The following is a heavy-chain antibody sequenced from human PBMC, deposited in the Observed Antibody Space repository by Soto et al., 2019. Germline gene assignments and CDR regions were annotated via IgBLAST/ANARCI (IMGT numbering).Heavy chain of an antibody. Sequence: ASVKVSCKASGYTFTSYAMHWVRQAPGQRLEWMGWINAGNGNTKYSQKFQGRVTITRDTSASTAYMELSSLRSEDTAVYYCYRGRSCTGVSCYYNLFDPSGQGTXVTVSS. J-gene: IGHJ5*02. CDR2: INAGNGNT. CDR3: YRGRSCTGVSCYYNLFDP. D-gene: IGHD2-15*01. CDR1: GYTFTSYA. V-gene: IGHV1-3*01.